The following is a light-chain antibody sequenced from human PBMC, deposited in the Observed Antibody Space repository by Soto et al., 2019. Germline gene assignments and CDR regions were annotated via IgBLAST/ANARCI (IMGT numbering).Light chain of an antibody. CDR3: QQSYSASFVA. V-gene: IGKV1-39*01. J-gene: IGKJ4*01. CDR1: QSIGTY. CDR2: GAS. Sequence: DIQMTQSPSSLSASVGDRVTITCRASQSIGTYLNWYQQKPGTAPKVVIHGASSLQSGVPSRFSGGGSETEFPLAIRILQPEDFATYYCQQSYSASFVAFGGGTRVEIK.